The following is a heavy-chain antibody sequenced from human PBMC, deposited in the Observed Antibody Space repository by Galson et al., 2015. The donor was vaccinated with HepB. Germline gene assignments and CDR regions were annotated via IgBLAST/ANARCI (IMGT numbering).Heavy chain of an antibody. D-gene: IGHD6-19*01. CDR3: ATIPADRNGWYHHDS. CDR1: ELIFSDYY. Sequence: SLRLSCAASELIFSDYYMSWVRQAPGKGLEWVSYITSSGSAIYADSVKGRFTVPRDNDQNSLFLQMNSLRGEDTAVNYWATIPADRNGWYHHDSWGQGTLVTVSS. J-gene: IGHJ5*01. V-gene: IGHV3-11*01. CDR2: ITSSGSAI.